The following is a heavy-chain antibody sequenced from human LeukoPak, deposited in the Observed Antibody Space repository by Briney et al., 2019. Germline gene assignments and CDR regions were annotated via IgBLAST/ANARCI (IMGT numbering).Heavy chain of an antibody. V-gene: IGHV1-2*02. CDR2: INPNSGGT. J-gene: IGHJ5*02. CDR3: ARVRCSGGSCYHNWFDP. D-gene: IGHD2-15*01. CDR1: GYTFTGYY. Sequence: ASVKVSCKASGYTFTGYYMHWVRQAPGQGLEWMGWINPNSGGTNYAQKFQGRVTMTGDTSISTAYMELSRLRSDDTAVYYCARVRCSGGSCYHNWFDPWGQGTLVTVSS.